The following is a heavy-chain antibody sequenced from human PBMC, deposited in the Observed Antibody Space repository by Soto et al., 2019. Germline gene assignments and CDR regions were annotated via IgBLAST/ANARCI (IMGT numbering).Heavy chain of an antibody. J-gene: IGHJ4*01. D-gene: IGHD6-6*01. CDR3: AKKDVAARPPLD. CDR1: GFTFSSYA. V-gene: IGHV3-23*01. CDR2: ISGSGDST. Sequence: GGSLRLSCAASGFTFSSYAMSWVRQAPGKGLEWVSGISGSGDSTYYADSVRGRFTISRDNSKNTLFLQMNSLRAEDTAIYYCAKKDVAARPPLDWGHGTLVTVSS.